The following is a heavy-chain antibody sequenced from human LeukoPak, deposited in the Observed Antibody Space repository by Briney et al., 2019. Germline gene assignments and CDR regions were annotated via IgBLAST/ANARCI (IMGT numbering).Heavy chain of an antibody. CDR2: ISGSGGST. J-gene: IGHJ4*02. V-gene: IGHV3-23*01. Sequence: GGSLRLSCAASGFTFSSYAMSWVRQAPGKGLEWVSGISGSGGSTYYADSVKGRFTISRDNSKHTLYLQMNSLRAEDTAVYYCAKGSSSGSFSVFDYWGQGTLVPVSS. CDR1: GFTFSSYA. CDR3: AKGSSSGSFSVFDY. D-gene: IGHD3-10*01.